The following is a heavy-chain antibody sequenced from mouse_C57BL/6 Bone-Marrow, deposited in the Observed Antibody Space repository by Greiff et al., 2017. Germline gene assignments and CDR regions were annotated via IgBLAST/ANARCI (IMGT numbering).Heavy chain of an antibody. CDR1: GYSFTSYY. V-gene: IGHV1-66*01. J-gene: IGHJ4*01. Sequence: QVQLKQSGPELVKPGASVKISCKASGYSFTSYYIHWVKQRHGQGLEWIGWIYPGSGNTKYNEKFKGKATLTADTSSITAYMQLSSLTSEDSAVYSCEREGIYVYDPAMDYWGQGTSVTVSS. CDR2: IYPGSGNT. D-gene: IGHD2-2*01. CDR3: EREGIYVYDPAMDY.